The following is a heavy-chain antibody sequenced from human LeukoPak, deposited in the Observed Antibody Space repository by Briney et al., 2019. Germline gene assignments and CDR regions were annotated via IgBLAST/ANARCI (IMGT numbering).Heavy chain of an antibody. Sequence: PGGSLRLSCAASGLTFSDYWMYWVRHVPGKGLVWVSRINPGGSSTTYADSVKGRFTISRDNAKSTLYLQMNRLRAEDTALYYCARSNQADDYWGQGTLVTVSS. CDR2: INPGGSST. CDR3: ARSNQADDY. V-gene: IGHV3-74*01. D-gene: IGHD4-11*01. CDR1: GLTFSDYW. J-gene: IGHJ4*02.